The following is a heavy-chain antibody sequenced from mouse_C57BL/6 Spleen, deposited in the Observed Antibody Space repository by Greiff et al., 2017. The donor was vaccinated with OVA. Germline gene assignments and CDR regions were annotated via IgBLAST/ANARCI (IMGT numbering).Heavy chain of an antibody. D-gene: IGHD2-4*01. CDR3: ARVYYDYDLYYYAMDY. CDR2: ISSGSSTI. J-gene: IGHJ4*01. Sequence: EVQRVESGGGLVKPGGSLKLSCAASGFTFSDYGMHWVRQAPEKGLEWVAYISSGSSTIYYADTVKGRFTISRDNAKNTLFLQMTSLRSEDTAMYYCARVYYDYDLYYYAMDYWGQGTSVTVSS. V-gene: IGHV5-17*01. CDR1: GFTFSDYG.